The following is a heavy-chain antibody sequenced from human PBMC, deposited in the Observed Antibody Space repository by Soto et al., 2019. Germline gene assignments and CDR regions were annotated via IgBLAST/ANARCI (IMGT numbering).Heavy chain of an antibody. Sequence: GGSLRLSCAASGFTFTSYAMHWVRQAPGKGLEWVAVISYDGSNKYYADSVKGRFTISRDNSKNTLYLQMNSLRAEDTAVYYCAKDKVARMYYFDYWGQGTLVTVSS. D-gene: IGHD5-12*01. V-gene: IGHV3-30*04. CDR3: AKDKVARMYYFDY. CDR2: ISYDGSNK. CDR1: GFTFTSYA. J-gene: IGHJ4*02.